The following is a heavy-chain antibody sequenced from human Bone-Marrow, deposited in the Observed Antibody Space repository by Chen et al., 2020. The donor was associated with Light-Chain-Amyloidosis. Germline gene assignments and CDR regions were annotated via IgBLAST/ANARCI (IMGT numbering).Heavy chain of an antibody. Sequence: QVQLQESGPGLVKPSETLSLNCTVSGASISNYYWGWIRQPPGKGLEWIGSIFYSGSTHYNPSLKSRVTISVDTSKNQFSLKLTSVTAADTAVYYCARVALISVAAAGSWFDPWGQGTLVTVSS. V-gene: IGHV4-59*12. CDR3: ARVALISVAAAGSWFDP. CDR2: IFYSGST. CDR1: GASISNYY. D-gene: IGHD6-13*01. J-gene: IGHJ5*02.